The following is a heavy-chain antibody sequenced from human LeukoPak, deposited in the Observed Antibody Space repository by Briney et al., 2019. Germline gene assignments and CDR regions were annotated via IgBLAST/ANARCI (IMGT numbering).Heavy chain of an antibody. Sequence: PSETLSLTCTVSGDSISNFYWNWIWQSPGKGLEWIGNIHYSGSSAYNPSLKSRGTISIHTSRTQFFLTLSSVPAADTAVYFCALAPNSNWFDFWGPGTLVTVSS. CDR3: ALAPNSNWFDF. CDR2: IHYSGSS. J-gene: IGHJ5*01. CDR1: GDSISNFY. V-gene: IGHV4-59*08. D-gene: IGHD2-8*01.